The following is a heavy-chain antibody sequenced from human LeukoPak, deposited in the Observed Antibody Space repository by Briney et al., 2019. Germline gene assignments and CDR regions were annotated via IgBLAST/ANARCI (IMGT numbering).Heavy chain of an antibody. CDR3: AKDRSSGGSCYNY. CDR2: ISGSGSAT. CDR1: GFTFNNYA. J-gene: IGHJ4*02. V-gene: IGHV3-23*01. Sequence: QSGGSLGLSCAASGFTFNNYAMTWVRQAPGKGLEWVSGISGSGSATYYADSVKGRFTISRDNSENTVYLQMNSLRVEDTAIYYCAKDRSSGGSCYNYWGRGTQVTVSS. D-gene: IGHD2-15*01.